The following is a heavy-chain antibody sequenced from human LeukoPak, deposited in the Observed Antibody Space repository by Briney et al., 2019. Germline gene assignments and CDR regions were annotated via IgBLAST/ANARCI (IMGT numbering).Heavy chain of an antibody. V-gene: IGHV1-46*01. Sequence: GASVKVSCKASGYTFTSYYMHWVRQAPGQGLEWMGIINPSGGSTSYAQKFQGRVTMTKDMSTSTVYMELSSLRSEDTAVYYCARGGGGTTNYNWFGPWGQGTLVTVSS. CDR3: ARGGGGTTNYNWFGP. CDR2: INPSGGST. CDR1: GYTFTSYY. D-gene: IGHD2-8*01. J-gene: IGHJ5*02.